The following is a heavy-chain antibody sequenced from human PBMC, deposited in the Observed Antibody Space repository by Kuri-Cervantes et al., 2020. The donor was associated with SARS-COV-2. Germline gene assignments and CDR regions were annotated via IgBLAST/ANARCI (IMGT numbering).Heavy chain of an antibody. V-gene: IGHV3-30*18. Sequence: LKISCAASGFNFSRTDMHWVRQAPGKGLEWVAVISHDGKNKKCIASGKGRFTISRDNSQNTLYLHMKSLRSEDTAMYYCAKDRVGVQDFWGQGTLVTVSS. J-gene: IGHJ4*02. CDR2: ISHDGKNK. D-gene: IGHD2-21*01. CDR3: AKDRVGVQDF. CDR1: GFNFSRTD.